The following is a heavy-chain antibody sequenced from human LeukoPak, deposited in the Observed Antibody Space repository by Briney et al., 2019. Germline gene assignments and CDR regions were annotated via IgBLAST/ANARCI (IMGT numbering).Heavy chain of an antibody. CDR3: ARAFGITGTTVDY. D-gene: IGHD1-7*01. Sequence: ASVKVSCKASGGTFISYAISWVRQAPGQGLEWMGRIIPILGIANYAQKFQGRVTITADKSTSTAYMELSSLRSEDTAVYYCARAFGITGTTVDYWGQGTLVTVSS. J-gene: IGHJ4*02. CDR2: IIPILGIA. CDR1: GGTFISYA. V-gene: IGHV1-69*04.